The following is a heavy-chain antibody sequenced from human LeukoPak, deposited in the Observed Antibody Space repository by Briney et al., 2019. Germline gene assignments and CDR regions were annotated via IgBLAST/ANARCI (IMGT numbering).Heavy chain of an antibody. J-gene: IGHJ6*03. V-gene: IGHV4-4*09. CDR1: GGSISSYY. CDR2: IYTNGST. CDR3: ARFGIPGYYYYYMDV. D-gene: IGHD2-21*01. Sequence: PSETLSLTCTVSGGSISSYYWSWIRQPPGKGLEWIGYIYTNGSTNYNPSLKSRVTISVDTSKNQFSLKLSSVTAADTAVYYCARFGIPGYYYYYMDVWGKGTTVTVSS.